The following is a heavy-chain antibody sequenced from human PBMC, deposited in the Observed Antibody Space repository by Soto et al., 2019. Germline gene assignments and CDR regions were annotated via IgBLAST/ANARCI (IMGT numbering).Heavy chain of an antibody. D-gene: IGHD1-20*01. Sequence: QVQLVQSGAEVKKPGSSVKVSCKASGGTFSSYAISWVRQAPGQGLEWMGGTIPIFGTANYAQKFQGRVTITADESTSTAYMELSSLRSEDTAVYYCAREHNWNRDYYYYGMDVWGQGTTVTVSS. CDR3: AREHNWNRDYYYYGMDV. CDR2: TIPIFGTA. J-gene: IGHJ6*02. V-gene: IGHV1-69*01. CDR1: GGTFSSYA.